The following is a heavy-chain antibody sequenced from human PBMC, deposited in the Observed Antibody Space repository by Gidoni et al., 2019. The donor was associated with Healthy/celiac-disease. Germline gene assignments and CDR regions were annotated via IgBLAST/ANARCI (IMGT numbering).Heavy chain of an antibody. V-gene: IGHV3-48*03. Sequence: EVQLVESGGGLVQPGGSLSLSCAAPGFTFSSYEMNLVRQAPGKGLEWVSYISSSGSTIYYADSGKGRFTISRDNAKNSLYLKMNSLGAEDTAVYYCARVSGGSYPYWGQGTLVTVSS. CDR3: ARVSGGSYPY. CDR2: ISSSGSTI. D-gene: IGHD1-26*01. J-gene: IGHJ4*02. CDR1: GFTFSSYE.